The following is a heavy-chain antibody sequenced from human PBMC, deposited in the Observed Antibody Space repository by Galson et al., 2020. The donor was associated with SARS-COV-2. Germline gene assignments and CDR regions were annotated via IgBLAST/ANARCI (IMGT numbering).Heavy chain of an antibody. J-gene: IGHJ1*01. CDR1: GYTFTGYY. CDR3: ARVYGIAAAGRFEYFQH. CDR2: INPNSGGT. D-gene: IGHD6-13*01. V-gene: IGHV1-2*02. Sequence: ASVKVSCKASGYTFTGYYMHWVRQAPGQGLEWMGWINPNSGGTNYAQKFQGRVTMTRDTSISTAYMELSRLRSDDTAVYYCARVYGIAAAGRFEYFQHWGQGTLVTVSS.